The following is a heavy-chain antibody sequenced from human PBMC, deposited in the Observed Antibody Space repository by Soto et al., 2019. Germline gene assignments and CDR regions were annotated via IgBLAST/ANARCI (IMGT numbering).Heavy chain of an antibody. D-gene: IGHD3-9*01. CDR1: GFTVSSNY. J-gene: IGHJ3*02. V-gene: IGHV3-66*01. Sequence: PGGSLRLSCAASGFTVSSNYMSWVRQAPGKGLEWVSVIYSGGSTYYADSVKGRFTISRDNSKNTLYLQMNSLRAEDTAVYYCARVTRNILTNHDAFDIWGQGTMVTVSS. CDR3: ARVTRNILTNHDAFDI. CDR2: IYSGGST.